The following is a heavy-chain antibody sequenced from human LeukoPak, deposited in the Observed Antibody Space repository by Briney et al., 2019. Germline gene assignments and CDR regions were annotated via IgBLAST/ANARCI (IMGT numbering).Heavy chain of an antibody. V-gene: IGHV4-38-2*02. CDR2: IYHSGST. J-gene: IGHJ4*02. CDR3: ARDRKSLVHFDF. Sequence: SETLSLTCTVSGYSISSGYYWGWIRQPPGKGLEWIGSIYHSGSTYYNPSLKSRATISVDTSKNQFSLKLSSVTAADTAVYYCARDRKSLVHFDFWGQGTQVTVSS. D-gene: IGHD2-8*02. CDR1: GYSISSGYY.